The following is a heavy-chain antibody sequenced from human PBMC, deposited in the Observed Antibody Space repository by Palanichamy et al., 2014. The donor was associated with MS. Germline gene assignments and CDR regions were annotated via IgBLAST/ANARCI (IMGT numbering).Heavy chain of an antibody. V-gene: IGHV3-23*01. CDR2: ISGSGGST. CDR3: AKEQYYDFWSGYFDPLTVEPRGFDP. J-gene: IGHJ5*02. Sequence: GLEWVSAISGSGGSTYYADSVKGRFTISRDNSKNTLYLQMNSLRAEDTAVYYCAKEQYYDFWSGYFDPLTVEPRGFDPWGQGTLVTVSS. D-gene: IGHD3-3*01.